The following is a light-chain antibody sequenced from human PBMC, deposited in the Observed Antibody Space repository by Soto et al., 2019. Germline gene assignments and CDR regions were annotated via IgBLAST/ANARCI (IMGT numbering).Light chain of an antibody. J-gene: IGKJ1*01. V-gene: IGKV3-20*01. Sequence: EIVLTQSPGTLSLSPGERATLSCRSSQSVSSSYLAWYQQKPGQAPRLLIYDVSSRATGIPDRFSGSGSGTDFTLTISRLEPEGFAVYYCQQYGSSQTFGQGTKVEIK. CDR1: QSVSSSY. CDR2: DVS. CDR3: QQYGSSQT.